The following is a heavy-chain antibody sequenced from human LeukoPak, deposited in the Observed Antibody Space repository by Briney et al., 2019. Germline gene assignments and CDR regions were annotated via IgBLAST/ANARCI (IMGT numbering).Heavy chain of an antibody. D-gene: IGHD2-2*01. CDR2: IRYDGSNK. CDR1: GFTFSSYG. J-gene: IGHJ6*03. Sequence: GGSLRLSCAASGFTFSSYGMHWVRQAPGKGLEWVAFIRYDGSNKYYADSVKGRFTISRDNSKNTLYLQMNSLRAEDTAVYYCAKESQDIVVVPAATADYYYMDVWGKGTTVTVSS. CDR3: AKESQDIVVVPAATADYYYMDV. V-gene: IGHV3-30*02.